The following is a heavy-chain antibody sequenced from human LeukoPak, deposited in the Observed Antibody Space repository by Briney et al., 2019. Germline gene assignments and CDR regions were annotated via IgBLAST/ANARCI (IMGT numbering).Heavy chain of an antibody. CDR2: MSSDSSFI. J-gene: IGHJ4*02. Sequence: GGSLRLSCVASGFTFRSYAMNWVRQAPGKGLEWVSYMSSDSSFINYADSVKGRFTISRDNAKNTLYLQMNSLRAEDTAVYYCARGGSWPLDYWGQGTLVTVSS. D-gene: IGHD5-12*01. CDR3: ARGGSWPLDY. V-gene: IGHV3-21*05. CDR1: GFTFRSYA.